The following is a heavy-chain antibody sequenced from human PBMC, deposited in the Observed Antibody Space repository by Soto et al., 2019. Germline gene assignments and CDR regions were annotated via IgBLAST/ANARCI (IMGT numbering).Heavy chain of an antibody. CDR3: ARLLGYSYGYQEFFGY. CDR2: IYPGDFDT. D-gene: IGHD5-18*01. Sequence: GESLKISYTGSEYNFNTYWIGWVRKMPGKGLEWMGIIYPGDFDTRYSQSFEGHLTMSVDKSINTAYLQWSSLETSDTAMYYCARLLGYSYGYQEFFGYWGQGTPVTVSS. CDR1: EYNFNTYW. V-gene: IGHV5-51*01. J-gene: IGHJ4*02.